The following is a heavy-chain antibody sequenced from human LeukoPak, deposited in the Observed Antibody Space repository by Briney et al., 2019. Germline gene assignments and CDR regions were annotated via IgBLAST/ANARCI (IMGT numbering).Heavy chain of an antibody. CDR2: LNADGSST. CDR1: GFSLSTSW. J-gene: IGHJ3*02. D-gene: IGHD1-20*01. CDR3: AKVVTGSRNAFDI. Sequence: PGESVRLSCAASGFSLSTSWMHWVRHAPGKGLVWVSRLNADGSSTNYADSVKGRFTISRDNTMNTLYLQMNSLRVEDTAIYYCAKVVTGSRNAFDIWGQGTMVTVSS. V-gene: IGHV3-74*01.